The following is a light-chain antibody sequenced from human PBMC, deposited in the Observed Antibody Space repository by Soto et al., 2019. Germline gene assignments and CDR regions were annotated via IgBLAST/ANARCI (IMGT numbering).Light chain of an antibody. J-gene: IGKJ5*01. CDR1: QSVSSN. Sequence: EIVMTQSPATLSVSPGERATLSCRASQSVSSNLAWYHQKPGQVPRLLIYGASTRATGIPARFSGSGSGTEFTLSISSLQSEDFAVYYCQQYKNWPHTFGQGTRL. V-gene: IGKV3-15*01. CDR2: GAS. CDR3: QQYKNWPHT.